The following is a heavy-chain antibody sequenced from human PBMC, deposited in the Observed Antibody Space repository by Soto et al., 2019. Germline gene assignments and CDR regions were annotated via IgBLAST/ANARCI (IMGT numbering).Heavy chain of an antibody. CDR3: AKTGITMIVVDWSFDI. CDR1: GFTFSSYA. D-gene: IGHD3-22*01. V-gene: IGHV3-23*01. J-gene: IGHJ3*02. Sequence: SGGSLRLSCAASGFTFSSYAMSWVRQAPGKGLEWVSAISGSGGSTYYADSVKGRFTISRDNSKNTLYLQMNSLRAEDTAVYYCAKTGITMIVVDWSFDIWGQGTMVTVSS. CDR2: ISGSGGST.